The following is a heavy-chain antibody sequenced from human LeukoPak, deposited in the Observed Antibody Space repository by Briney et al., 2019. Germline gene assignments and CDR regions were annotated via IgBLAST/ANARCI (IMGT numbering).Heavy chain of an antibody. J-gene: IGHJ4*02. CDR1: GFTFSSYA. CDR3: TSPGSSYYYGSGSYYPFDY. V-gene: IGHV3-23*01. Sequence: GGSLRLSCAASGFTFSSYAMSWVHQAPGKGLEWVSAISGSGGSTYYADSVKGRFTISRDNSKNTLYLQMNSLRAEDTAVYYCTSPGSSYYYGSGSYYPFDYWGQGTLVTVSS. D-gene: IGHD3-10*01. CDR2: ISGSGGST.